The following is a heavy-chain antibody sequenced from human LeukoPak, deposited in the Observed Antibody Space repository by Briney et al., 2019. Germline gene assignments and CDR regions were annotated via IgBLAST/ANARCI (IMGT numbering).Heavy chain of an antibody. CDR3: ARAPSVSLGELSLSCWFDT. D-gene: IGHD3-16*02. CDR2: INPNRGGT. J-gene: IGHJ5*02. CDR1: GYTFTGYY. V-gene: IGHV1-2*02. Sequence: ASVKVACKASGYTFTGYYMHWERQAPGQGLEWMGWINPNRGGTNYAQKFQGRVTMTRDTSISTAYMGLSRRRSDDTAVYYCARAPSVSLGELSLSCWFDTWGQGTLVTVSS.